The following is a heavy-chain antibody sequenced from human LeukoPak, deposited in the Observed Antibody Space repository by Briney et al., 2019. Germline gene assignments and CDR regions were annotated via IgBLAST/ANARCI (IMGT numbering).Heavy chain of an antibody. D-gene: IGHD2-2*03. CDR1: GYTFTGYY. V-gene: IGHV1-2*06. CDR2: INPHSGGT. Sequence: ASVNVSCTASGYTFTGYYMHWVRQAPRQGLEWMGRINPHSGGTNYAQKFQGRVTMTRDTSISTAYMELSRLSSDDTAVYYCARVDSEGYWGQGTLVTVSS. J-gene: IGHJ4*02. CDR3: ARVDSEGY.